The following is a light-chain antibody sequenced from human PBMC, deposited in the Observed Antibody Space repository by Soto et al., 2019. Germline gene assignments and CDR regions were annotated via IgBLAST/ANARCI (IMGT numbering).Light chain of an antibody. CDR2: NVS. Sequence: DVLMTQYPLSLPVTLGQPASISCWSSRSLAYIDGNTYLNWFQQRTGQSPRRLIYNVSNRDTGVPDRFSGSGSGTAFTLQISRVEADDVAVYYCMQGTNWPPYTFGQGTKREI. V-gene: IGKV2-30*01. CDR1: RSLAYIDGNTY. J-gene: IGKJ2*01. CDR3: MQGTNWPPYT.